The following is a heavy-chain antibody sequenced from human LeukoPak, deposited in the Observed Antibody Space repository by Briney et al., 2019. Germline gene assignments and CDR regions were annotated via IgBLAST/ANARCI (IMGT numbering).Heavy chain of an antibody. D-gene: IGHD5-24*01. Sequence: GGSLRLSCAASGFTFSSYSMNWVRQAPGKGLERVSSISSSSSYIYYADSVKGRFTISRDNAKNSLYLQMNSLRAEDTAVYYCARDRERWLQRRYMDVWGKGTTVTVSS. CDR1: GFTFSSYS. J-gene: IGHJ6*03. V-gene: IGHV3-21*01. CDR3: ARDRERWLQRRYMDV. CDR2: ISSSSSYI.